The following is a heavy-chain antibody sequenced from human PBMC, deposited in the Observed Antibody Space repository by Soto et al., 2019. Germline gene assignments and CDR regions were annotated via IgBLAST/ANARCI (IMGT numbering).Heavy chain of an antibody. D-gene: IGHD4-17*01. V-gene: IGHV3-23*01. J-gene: IGHJ5*02. CDR3: AKDAHDYGGNFWFDP. CDR1: GFTFSSYA. Sequence: GGSLRLSCAASGFTFSSYAMSWVRQAPGKGLEWVSAISGSGGSTCYADSVKGRFTISRDNSKNTLYLQMNSLRAEDTAVYYCAKDAHDYGGNFWFDPWGQGTLVTVSS. CDR2: ISGSGGST.